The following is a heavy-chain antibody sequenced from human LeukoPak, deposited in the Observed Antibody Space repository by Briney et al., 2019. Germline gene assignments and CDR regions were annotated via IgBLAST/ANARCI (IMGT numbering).Heavy chain of an antibody. V-gene: IGHV1-2*02. CDR2: INPNSGGT. D-gene: IGHD4-23*01. J-gene: IGHJ6*03. Sequence: GASVKVSCKASGYTFTGYYMHWVRQAPGQGLEWMGWINPNSGGTNYAQKFQGRVTMTRDTSISTAYMELRSLRSDDTAVYYCARELPVVTPYWDYCYYMDVWGKGTTVTVSS. CDR1: GYTFTGYY. CDR3: ARELPVVTPYWDYCYYMDV.